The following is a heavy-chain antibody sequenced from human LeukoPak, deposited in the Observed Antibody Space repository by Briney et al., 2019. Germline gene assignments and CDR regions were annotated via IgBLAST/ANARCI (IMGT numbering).Heavy chain of an antibody. D-gene: IGHD2-8*02. V-gene: IGHV3-33*01. J-gene: IGHJ4*02. CDR2: VSYDGGNI. CDR1: GFTFGSYA. Sequence: GGSLRLSCAASGFTFGSYAMHWVRQAPGKGLEWVGLVSYDGGNIYYGDSVRGRFSISRDNSKNTVYLQMNSPRADDSAVYYCVRDVGVGTGIYYYFDYWGQGTLVTVSS. CDR3: VRDVGVGTGIYYYFDY.